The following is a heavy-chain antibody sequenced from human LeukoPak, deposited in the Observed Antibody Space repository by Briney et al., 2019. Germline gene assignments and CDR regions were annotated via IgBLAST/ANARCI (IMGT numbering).Heavy chain of an antibody. CDR1: GGSISSYY. D-gene: IGHD3-22*01. Sequence: RASETLSLTCTVSGGSISSYYWSWVRQPPGKGLEWIGNISYSGTTSYNPSLRSRVTISLDTSKPQFSLKLSSVTAADTALYYCARVRLYDSSGYSNNWFDPWGQGTLVTVSS. CDR2: ISYSGTT. CDR3: ARVRLYDSSGYSNNWFDP. V-gene: IGHV4-59*01. J-gene: IGHJ5*02.